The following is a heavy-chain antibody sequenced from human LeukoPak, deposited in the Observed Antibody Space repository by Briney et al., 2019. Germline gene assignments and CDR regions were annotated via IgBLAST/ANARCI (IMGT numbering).Heavy chain of an antibody. V-gene: IGHV4-59*01. CDR2: IYYSGST. D-gene: IGHD3-10*01. J-gene: IGHJ6*03. CDR1: GGSLSSYY. CDR3: ARSPGDYYYYYDMDV. Sequence: SETLSLTCTVSGGSLSSYYMSWIRQPPGKGLEWIGYIYYSGSTNYNPSLKRRVTISVDTSKNQFSLKLSSVTAADTAVYYCARSPGDYYYYYDMDVWGKGTTVTVS.